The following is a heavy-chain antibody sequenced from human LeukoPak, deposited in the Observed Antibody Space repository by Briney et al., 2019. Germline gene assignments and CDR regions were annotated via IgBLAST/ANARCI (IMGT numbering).Heavy chain of an antibody. CDR2: ISYDGSNK. CDR1: GFTFSDYG. V-gene: IGHV3-30*18. D-gene: IGHD2/OR15-2a*01. J-gene: IGHJ4*02. CDR3: AKVKTCSFYYFDN. Sequence: GGSLGLSCAASGFTFSDYGMHWVRQAPGKGLEWVAVISYDGSNKYYADSVKGRFTLSRDNSKNTLYLQMNRLRTEDTAVYYCAKVKTCSFYYFDNWGQGTLVTVSS.